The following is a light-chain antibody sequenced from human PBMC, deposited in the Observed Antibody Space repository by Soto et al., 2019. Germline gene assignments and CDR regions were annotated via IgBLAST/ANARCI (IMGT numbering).Light chain of an antibody. CDR1: SSDVGGYNY. CDR2: EVS. Sequence: QSVLSQPASVSWSPGHSIAISCTGTSSDVGGYNYVSWYQQHPGKAPKLMIYEVSNRPSGVSNRFSGSKSGNTASLTISGLQAEEEADYYCSSYTSSSNMGFGTGTKVTVL. J-gene: IGLJ1*01. V-gene: IGLV2-14*01. CDR3: SSYTSSSNMG.